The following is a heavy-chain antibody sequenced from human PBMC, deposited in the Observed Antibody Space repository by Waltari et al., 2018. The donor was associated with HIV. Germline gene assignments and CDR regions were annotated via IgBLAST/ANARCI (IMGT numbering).Heavy chain of an antibody. CDR2: IYWDDDK. Sequence: QITLKESGPTLVKPTQTLRLTCTFSGFSLSTSGVGVGWLRQAPGKAPEWLALIYWDDDKHYNPFPENRPTNTKDNSKRQVVVTMTNMDPVDIGTYYCARQYSRVGAFDRWGQGTVVTVSS. V-gene: IGHV2-5*02. D-gene: IGHD3-22*01. CDR3: ARQYSRVGAFDR. CDR1: GFSLSTSGVG. J-gene: IGHJ3*01.